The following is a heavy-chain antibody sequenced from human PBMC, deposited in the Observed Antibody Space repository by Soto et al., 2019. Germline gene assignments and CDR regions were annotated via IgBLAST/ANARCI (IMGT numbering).Heavy chain of an antibody. J-gene: IGHJ5*02. V-gene: IGHV5-51*01. CDR3: ARHGGDGQTELPLNWVDP. CDR1: GYNFPDYW. D-gene: IGHD3-16*01. Sequence: GESLKISCKGLGYNFPDYWIAWVRQMPGKGLEYMGIIYPGDSDTRYSPSFQGQVTISADKPISTAYLQWNSLEASDTAMYYWARHGGDGQTELPLNWVDPWGQGTLVTVSS. CDR2: IYPGDSDT.